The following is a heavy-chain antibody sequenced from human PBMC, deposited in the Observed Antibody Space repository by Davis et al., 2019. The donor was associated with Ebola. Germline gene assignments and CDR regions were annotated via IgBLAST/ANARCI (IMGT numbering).Heavy chain of an antibody. CDR2: IYYSGST. CDR3: ARESRYSSGWYSTWFDP. V-gene: IGHV4-59*01. J-gene: IGHJ5*02. Sequence: MPSETLSLTCTVSGGSISSYYWSWIRQPPGKGLEWIGYIYYSGSTNYNPSLKSRVTISVDKSKNQFSLKLSSVTAADTAVYYCARESRYSSGWYSTWFDPWGQGTLVTVSS. D-gene: IGHD6-19*01. CDR1: GGSISSYY.